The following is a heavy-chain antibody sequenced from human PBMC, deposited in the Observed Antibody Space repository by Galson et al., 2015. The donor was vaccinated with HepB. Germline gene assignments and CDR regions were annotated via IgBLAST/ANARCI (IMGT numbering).Heavy chain of an antibody. CDR3: SGSYQGGPFDI. D-gene: IGHD1-26*01. J-gene: IGHJ3*02. Sequence: TLSLTCTVSGGSISSGDYYWSWIRQPPGKGLEWIGYIYYSGSTYYNPSLKSRVTISVDASKNQFSLKLSSVTAADTAVYYCSGSYQGGPFDIWGQGTMVTVSS. CDR1: GGSISSGDYY. CDR2: IYYSGST. V-gene: IGHV4-30-4*01.